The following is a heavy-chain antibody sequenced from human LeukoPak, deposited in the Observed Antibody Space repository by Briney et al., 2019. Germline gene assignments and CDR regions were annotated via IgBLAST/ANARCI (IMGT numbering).Heavy chain of an antibody. Sequence: GGSLRLSCAASGFTFSSYAMHWVRQAPGKGLEWEAVISYDGSNKYYADSVKGRFTISRDNSKNTLYLQMNSLRAEDTAVYYCARIYSSGWYWYYYGMDVWGQGTTVTVSS. D-gene: IGHD6-19*01. CDR2: ISYDGSNK. V-gene: IGHV3-30-3*01. J-gene: IGHJ6*02. CDR1: GFTFSSYA. CDR3: ARIYSSGWYWYYYGMDV.